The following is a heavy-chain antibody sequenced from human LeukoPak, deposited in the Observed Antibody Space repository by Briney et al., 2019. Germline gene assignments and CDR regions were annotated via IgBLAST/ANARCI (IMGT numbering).Heavy chain of an antibody. CDR1: GFTFSNHG. J-gene: IGHJ4*03. V-gene: IGHV3-33*01. CDR2: IWYDGSRK. D-gene: IGHD3-3*01. Sequence: PGGSLRLSCAASGFTFSNHGIHWVRQAPGKGLEWVAVIWYDGSRKYYGDSVKGRFTISRDNSKNTLYLEMNSLRVEDTAVYYCARDVSGSYFDFWGHGTLVTVPS. CDR3: ARDVSGSYFDF.